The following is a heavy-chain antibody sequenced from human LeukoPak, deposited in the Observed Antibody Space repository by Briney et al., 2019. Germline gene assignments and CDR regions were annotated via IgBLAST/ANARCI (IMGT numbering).Heavy chain of an antibody. CDR2: IYYSGST. J-gene: IGHJ4*02. CDR3: ARGECQLLPFDY. Sequence: SETLSLACTVSGGSISSSSYYWGWIRQPPGKGLEWIGSIYYSGSTYYNPSLKSRVTISVDTSKNQFSLKLSSVTAADTAVYYCARGECQLLPFDYWGQGTLVTVSS. D-gene: IGHD2-2*01. V-gene: IGHV4-39*01. CDR1: GGSISSSSYY.